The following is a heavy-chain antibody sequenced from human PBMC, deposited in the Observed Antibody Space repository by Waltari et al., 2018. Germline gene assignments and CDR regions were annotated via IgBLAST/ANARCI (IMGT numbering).Heavy chain of an antibody. CDR3: ARDRGCSSTSCYHWWFDP. V-gene: IGHV4-61*05. J-gene: IGHJ5*02. D-gene: IGHD2-2*01. Sequence: QLQLQESGPGLVKPSETLSLTCTVSGGSISSTSYYWGWIRQPPGKGLEWIGYIYYSGSTNYNPSLKSRVTISVDTSKNQFSLKLSSVTAADTAVYYCARDRGCSSTSCYHWWFDPWGQGTLVTVSS. CDR2: IYYSGST. CDR1: GGSISSTSYY.